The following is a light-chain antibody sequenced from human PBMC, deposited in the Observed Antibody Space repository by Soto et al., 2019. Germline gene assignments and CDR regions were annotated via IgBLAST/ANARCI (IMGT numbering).Light chain of an antibody. Sequence: ETVMTQSPATLSVSPGDRATLSCRASQSMSDDLAWYQRKPGQAPRLLIYGASTRATGIPARFSGSGSGTEFTLTISSLQSEDFAVYYCQQYNNWPWTFGQGTQVEIK. CDR1: QSMSDD. J-gene: IGKJ1*01. CDR3: QQYNNWPWT. CDR2: GAS. V-gene: IGKV3-15*01.